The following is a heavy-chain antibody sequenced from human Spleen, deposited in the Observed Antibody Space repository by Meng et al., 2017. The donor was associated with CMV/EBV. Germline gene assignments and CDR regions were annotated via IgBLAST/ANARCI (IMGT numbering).Heavy chain of an antibody. Sequence: GGSLRLSCAASGFTFSTYEINWVRQAPGKGLDWVSYISSSGYTIYYSDSVKGRFTVSRDNARNSLFLQMNSLRAEDTAVYYCAREYWFGGLSPDAFDIWGHGTMVTVSS. CDR3: AREYWFGGLSPDAFDI. CDR2: ISSSGYTI. V-gene: IGHV3-48*03. J-gene: IGHJ3*02. D-gene: IGHD3-10*01. CDR1: GFTFSTYE.